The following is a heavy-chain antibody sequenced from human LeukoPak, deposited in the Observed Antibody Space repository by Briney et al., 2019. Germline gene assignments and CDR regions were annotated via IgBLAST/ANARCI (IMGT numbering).Heavy chain of an antibody. Sequence: PSQTLSLTCAISGDIVSSNSAGWNWIRQSPSRGLERLGRTYYRSKWYNDYAVSVKNRITINPDTSKNQFSLQLNSVTPEDTAVYYCARDPRDYGDSYYYYGMDVWGKGTTVTVSS. V-gene: IGHV6-1*01. CDR3: ARDPRDYGDSYYYYGMDV. J-gene: IGHJ6*04. D-gene: IGHD4-17*01. CDR2: TYYRSKWYN. CDR1: GDIVSSNSAG.